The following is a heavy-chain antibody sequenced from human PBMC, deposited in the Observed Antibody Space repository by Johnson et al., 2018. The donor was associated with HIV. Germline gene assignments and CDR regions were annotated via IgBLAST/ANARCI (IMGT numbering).Heavy chain of an antibody. CDR1: GFTFSSYA. D-gene: IGHD1-26*01. J-gene: IGHJ3*02. CDR2: ISYDGSNK. V-gene: IGHV3-30-3*01. CDR3: ARDKGGIVGYDAFDI. Sequence: QEKLVESGGGVVQPGRSLRLSCAASGFTFSSYAMHWVRQAPGKGLEWVAVISYDGSNKYYADSVRGRFTISRDNSKNTLYLQMNSLRAEDTAVYYCARDKGGIVGYDAFDIWGQGTMVTVS.